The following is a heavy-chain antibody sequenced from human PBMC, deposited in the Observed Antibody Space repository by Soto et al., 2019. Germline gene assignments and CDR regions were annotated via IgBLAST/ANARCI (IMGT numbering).Heavy chain of an antibody. CDR3: AREETAWPLAYGLDV. CDR2: ISTRSDI. CDR1: GFTFSGSS. D-gene: IGHD2-21*02. V-gene: IGHV3-21*01. J-gene: IGHJ6*02. Sequence: GGTLRLSCAASGFTFSGSSMNWVRQAPGKWLELVASISTRSDIYYADSVKGRFTISRDNAKNSVSLQMNSLRAEDTAVYYCAREETAWPLAYGLDVWGQGTTVTVSS.